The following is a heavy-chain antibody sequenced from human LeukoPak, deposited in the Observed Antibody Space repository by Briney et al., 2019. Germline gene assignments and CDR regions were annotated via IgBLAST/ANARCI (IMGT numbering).Heavy chain of an antibody. CDR2: ISGSGGST. Sequence: GGSLRLSCAASGFTFSSYAMSWVRQAPGKGLEWVSAISGSGGSTYYADSVKGRFTISRDNSENTLYLQMNSLRAEDTAVYYCAKRGAAAAGTSRAALDYWGQGTLVTVSS. CDR1: GFTFSSYA. CDR3: AKRGAAAAGTSRAALDY. D-gene: IGHD6-13*01. V-gene: IGHV3-23*01. J-gene: IGHJ4*02.